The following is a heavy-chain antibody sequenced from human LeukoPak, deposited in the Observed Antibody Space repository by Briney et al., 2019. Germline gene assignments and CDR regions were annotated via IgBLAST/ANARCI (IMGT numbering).Heavy chain of an antibody. J-gene: IGHJ4*02. V-gene: IGHV3-53*01. CDR3: ATYRQVLLPFES. D-gene: IGHD2-8*02. CDR2: IFPSGGEI. Sequence: GGSLRLSCAASEFSVGSNYMTWVRQAPGKGLEWVSSIFPSGGEIHYADSVRGRFTISRDNSKSTLSLQMNSLRAEDTAIYYCATYRQVLLPFESWGQGTLVTVSS. CDR1: EFSVGSNY.